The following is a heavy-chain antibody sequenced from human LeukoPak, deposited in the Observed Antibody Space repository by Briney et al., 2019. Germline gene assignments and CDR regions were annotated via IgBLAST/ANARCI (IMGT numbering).Heavy chain of an antibody. CDR2: IRYDGSNK. Sequence: PGGSLRLSCAASGFTFSSYGMYWVRQAPGKGLEWVAFIRYDGSNKYYADSVKGRFTISRDNSKDMLYLQVNSLRLEDTAVYYCAKALHEGKYYYDSSGSDYWGQGTLVTVSS. CDR3: AKALHEGKYYYDSSGSDY. J-gene: IGHJ4*02. V-gene: IGHV3-30*02. CDR1: GFTFSSYG. D-gene: IGHD3-22*01.